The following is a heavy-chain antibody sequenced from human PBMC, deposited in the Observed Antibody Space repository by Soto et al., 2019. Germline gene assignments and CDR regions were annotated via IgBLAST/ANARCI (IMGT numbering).Heavy chain of an antibody. D-gene: IGHD4-17*01. CDR2: INHSGST. Sequence: SETLSLTCAVYGGSFSGYYWSWIRQPPGKGLEWIGEINHSGSTNYNPSLKSRVTISVDTSKNQFSLKLSSVTAADTAVYYCASQVRGPDYGDYEGDYYYMDVWGKGTTVTVSS. CDR3: ASQVRGPDYGDYEGDYYYMDV. CDR1: GGSFSGYY. V-gene: IGHV4-34*01. J-gene: IGHJ6*03.